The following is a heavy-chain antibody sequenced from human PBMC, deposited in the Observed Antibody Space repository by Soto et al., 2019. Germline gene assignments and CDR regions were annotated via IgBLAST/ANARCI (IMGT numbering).Heavy chain of an antibody. J-gene: IGHJ6*02. CDR1: GFTVSSYG. V-gene: IGHV3-33*08. D-gene: IGHD3-16*02. CDR2: IWYDGSNK. Sequence: PGGSLRLSCAASGFTVSSYGMHWVRQAPGKGLEWVAVIWYDGSNKYYADSVKGRFTISRDNSKNTLYLQMNSLRAEDTAVYYCARDLGPIIEPDGMDVWGQGTTVTVSS. CDR3: ARDLGPIIEPDGMDV.